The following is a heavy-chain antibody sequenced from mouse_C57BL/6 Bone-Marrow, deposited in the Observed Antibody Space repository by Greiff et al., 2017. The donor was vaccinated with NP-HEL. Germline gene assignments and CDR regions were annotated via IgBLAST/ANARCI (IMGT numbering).Heavy chain of an antibody. CDR1: GYSFTSYY. Sequence: VQLQQSGPELVKPGASVKISCKASGYSFTSYYIHWVKQRPGQGLEWIGWIYPGSGNTKYNEKFKGKATLTADTSSSTAYMQLSSLTSEDSAVYYCARRGFITTVVAPFDYWGQGTTLTVSS. J-gene: IGHJ2*01. V-gene: IGHV1-66*01. CDR2: IYPGSGNT. CDR3: ARRGFITTVVAPFDY. D-gene: IGHD1-1*01.